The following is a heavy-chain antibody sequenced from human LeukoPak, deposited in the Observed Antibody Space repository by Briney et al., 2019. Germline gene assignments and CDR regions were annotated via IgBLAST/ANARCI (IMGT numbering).Heavy chain of an antibody. Sequence: GGSLRLSCAASGFTFSSYAMTWVRQAPGKGLEWVSGISGSGGSIYYADSVKGRFTISRDNSKNTLYLQMNSLRAEDTAVYYCAKALFPGSTPVADWGQGTLVTVSS. V-gene: IGHV3-23*01. CDR2: ISGSGGSI. CDR3: AKALFPGSTPVAD. CDR1: GFTFSSYA. J-gene: IGHJ4*02. D-gene: IGHD6-19*01.